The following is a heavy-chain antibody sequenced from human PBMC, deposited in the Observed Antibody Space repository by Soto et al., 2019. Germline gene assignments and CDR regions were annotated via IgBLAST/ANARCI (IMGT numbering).Heavy chain of an antibody. Sequence: QVQLQESGPGLVKPSETPSLPCTVSGDSIIPYYWSWIRQPPWKGLEWIGYIYFNGSTTYHPSLESRVTISVDTSKNQFSLKLSSVTATDTAVYYCARGRVGELFQPYYFDYWGQGTLVPVSS. J-gene: IGHJ4*02. CDR1: GDSIIPYY. CDR3: ARGRVGELFQPYYFDY. V-gene: IGHV4-59*08. CDR2: IYFNGST. D-gene: IGHD3-10*01.